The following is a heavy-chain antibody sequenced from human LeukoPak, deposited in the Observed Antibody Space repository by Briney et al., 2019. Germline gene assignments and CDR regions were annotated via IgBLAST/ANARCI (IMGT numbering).Heavy chain of an antibody. CDR1: GGSISSGYW. CDR2: IFHSGST. D-gene: IGHD1-14*01. CDR3: ARDRNGNSDY. J-gene: IGHJ4*02. V-gene: IGHV4-4*02. Sequence: SETLSLTCAVSGGSISSGYWWSWVRQPPGQGLEWIGEIFHSGSTNYNPSLKSRVTISVDKSKNQFSLKLSSVTAADTAVYYCARDRNGNSDYWGQGTLVTVSS.